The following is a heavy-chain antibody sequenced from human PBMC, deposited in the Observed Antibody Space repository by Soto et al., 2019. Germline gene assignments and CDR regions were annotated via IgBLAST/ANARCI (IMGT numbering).Heavy chain of an antibody. V-gene: IGHV5-10-1*01. D-gene: IGHD1-26*01. Sequence: GESLKLSCKGSGYSFTSYWISWVRQMPGKGLEWMGRIDPSDSYTNYSPSFQGHVTISADKSISTAYLQWSSLKASDTAMYYCATTYSGSYKGTFVDVWGQGTTVTVSS. CDR2: IDPSDSYT. CDR1: GYSFTSYW. CDR3: ATTYSGSYKGTFVDV. J-gene: IGHJ6*02.